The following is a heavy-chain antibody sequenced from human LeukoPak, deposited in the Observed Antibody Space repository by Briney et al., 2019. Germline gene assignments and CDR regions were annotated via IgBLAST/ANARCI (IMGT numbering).Heavy chain of an antibody. CDR1: GGSISSYY. CDR3: AXXXXXAXXXXGYXYYYMDV. Sequence: SETLSLTCTVSGGSISSYYWSWIRQPPGKGLEWIGYIYTRGSTNYNPSLKSRVTISVDTSKNKFSLKLSPVTAADTAVYYCAXXXXXAXXXXGYXYYYMDVWGKGTTVTVSS. J-gene: IGHJ6*03. V-gene: IGHV4-4*09. CDR2: IYTRGST.